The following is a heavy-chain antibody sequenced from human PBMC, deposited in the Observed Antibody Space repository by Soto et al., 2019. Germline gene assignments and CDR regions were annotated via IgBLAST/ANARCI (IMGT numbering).Heavy chain of an antibody. V-gene: IGHV1-69*06. J-gene: IGHJ4*02. D-gene: IGHD2-21*02. CDR2: IIPIFGTA. CDR3: ARGGAYCGGDCYAFDS. CDR1: GGTFSSYA. Sequence: QVQLVQSGAEVKKPGSSVKVSCKASGGTFSSYAISWVRQAPGQGLEWMGGIIPIFGTANYAQKFQGRVTITADKSTSTADMERSSLRSEDTAGYYWARGGAYCGGDCYAFDSWGQGTLGTVAS.